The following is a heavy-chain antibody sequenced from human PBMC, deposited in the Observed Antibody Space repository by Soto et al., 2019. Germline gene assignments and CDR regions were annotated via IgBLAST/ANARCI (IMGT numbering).Heavy chain of an antibody. J-gene: IGHJ4*02. Sequence: QVQLVQSGPEVKKPGASVKVSCTPSGYTFTNYGVNWVRQAPGQGLEWLGWISADSGDTKYAQKFQGRVTMTTDTSTRTAYMALRSLRFDDSAVYYCARGGRYSSSSDLTYWGQGTLVNVSS. CDR1: GYTFTNYG. D-gene: IGHD6-6*01. V-gene: IGHV1-18*04. CDR2: ISADSGDT. CDR3: ARGGRYSSSSDLTY.